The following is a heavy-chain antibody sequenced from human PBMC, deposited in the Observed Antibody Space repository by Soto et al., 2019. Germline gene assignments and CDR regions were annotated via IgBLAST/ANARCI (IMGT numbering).Heavy chain of an antibody. J-gene: IGHJ5*02. D-gene: IGHD6-6*01. CDR3: ARGGRIAAHWFDP. V-gene: IGHV4-34*01. Sequence: SETLSLTCAVYGGSFSGYYWSWIRQPPGKGLEWIGEINHSGSTNYNPSLKSRVTISVDTSKNQFSLKLSSVTAADTAVYYCARGGRIAAHWFDPWGQGTLVTVSS. CDR2: INHSGST. CDR1: GGSFSGYY.